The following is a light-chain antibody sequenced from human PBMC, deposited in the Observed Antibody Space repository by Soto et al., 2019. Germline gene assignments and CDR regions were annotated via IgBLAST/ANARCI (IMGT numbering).Light chain of an antibody. CDR1: QSVSSN. CDR2: GAS. Sequence: EIVTTQSPATLSVSPGERATHSCRASQSVSSNLAWYQQKPGQAPRLLIYGASTRATGIPARFSGSGSGTEFTLTISSLQSEDFAVYYCQQYNNWPPVTFGQGTKVDIK. J-gene: IGKJ1*01. V-gene: IGKV3-15*01. CDR3: QQYNNWPPVT.